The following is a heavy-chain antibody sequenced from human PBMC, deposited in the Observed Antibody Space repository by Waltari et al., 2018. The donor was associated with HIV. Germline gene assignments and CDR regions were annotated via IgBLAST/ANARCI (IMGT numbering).Heavy chain of an antibody. V-gene: IGHV3-9*01. J-gene: IGHJ4*02. CDR3: AKDRGRWLQLRYFDY. D-gene: IGHD5-12*01. Sequence: EVQLVESGGGLVQPGRSLRFSCAASGFTFDDYAMHWVRQAPGKGLEWVSGISWNSGNIGYADSVKGRFTISRENAKDSLYLQMNSLRPEDTALYYCAKDRGRWLQLRYFDYWGQGTLVTVSS. CDR1: GFTFDDYA. CDR2: ISWNSGNI.